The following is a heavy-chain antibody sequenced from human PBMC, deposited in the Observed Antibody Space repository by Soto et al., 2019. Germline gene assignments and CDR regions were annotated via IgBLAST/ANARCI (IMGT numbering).Heavy chain of an antibody. CDR3: ARDSYDSSGYNSYYYYGMDV. J-gene: IGHJ6*02. D-gene: IGHD3-22*01. CDR2: INAGNGNT. V-gene: IGHV1-3*01. CDR1: GYTFTSYA. Sequence: ASVKVSCKXSGYTFTSYAMHWVRQAPGQRLEWMGWINAGNGNTKYSQKFQGRVTITRDTSASTAYMELSSLRSEDTAVYYCARDSYDSSGYNSYYYYGMDVWGQGTTVTVSS.